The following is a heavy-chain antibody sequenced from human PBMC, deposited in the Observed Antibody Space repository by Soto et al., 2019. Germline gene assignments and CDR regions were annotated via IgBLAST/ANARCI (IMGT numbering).Heavy chain of an antibody. V-gene: IGHV3-23*01. CDR1: GFGCTFSTSA. J-gene: IGHJ4*02. CDR3: AKDRRITGTTDY. D-gene: IGHD1-7*01. CDR2: FRESGGTT. Sequence: PGGSLRLSCAASGFGCTFSTSAMSWVRQAPGKGLEWVSTFRESGGTTHYANSVKGRFTISRDTSKNMLYLQMNSLRAEDTAVYYCAKDRRITGTTDYWGQGTLVTVSS.